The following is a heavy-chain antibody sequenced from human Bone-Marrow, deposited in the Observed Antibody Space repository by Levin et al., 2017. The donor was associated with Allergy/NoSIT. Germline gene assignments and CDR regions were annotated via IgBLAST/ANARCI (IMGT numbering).Heavy chain of an antibody. CDR3: AREVQLWLGRWFDP. CDR1: GFTFSSYW. CDR2: INSDGSST. D-gene: IGHD5-18*01. J-gene: IGHJ5*02. Sequence: GGSLRLSCAASGFTFSSYWMHWVRQAPGKGLVWVSRINSDGSSTSYADSVKGRFTISRDNAKNTLYLQMNSLRVEDTAVYYCAREVQLWLGRWFDPWGQGTLVTVSS. V-gene: IGHV3-74*01.